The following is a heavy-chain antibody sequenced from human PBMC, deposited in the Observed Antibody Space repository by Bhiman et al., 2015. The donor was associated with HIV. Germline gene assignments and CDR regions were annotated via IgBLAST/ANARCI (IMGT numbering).Heavy chain of an antibody. Sequence: EVQLVESGGDLVQPGGSLRLSCAASGFTFSSYWLSWVRQAPGKGLEWVANIKHDGSDKYYVDSVKGRFTISRDNAKNSLYLQMNSLRAEDTAVFFCARETGATYFDYWGQGTLVTVSS. J-gene: IGHJ4*02. V-gene: IGHV3-7*05. CDR3: ARETGATYFDY. CDR2: IKHDGSDK. D-gene: IGHD7-27*01. CDR1: GFTFSSYW.